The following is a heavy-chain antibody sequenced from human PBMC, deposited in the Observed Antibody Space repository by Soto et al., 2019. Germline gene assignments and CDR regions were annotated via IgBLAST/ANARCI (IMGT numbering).Heavy chain of an antibody. CDR3: ATSTLTDAFDI. CDR2: IRDDGSAT. Sequence: QVQLVESGGGVVQPGGSRRLSCEASRFSFSDYGMHWVRQAPGKGLEWVALIRDDGSATYYSDSVKGRFAISRDNSKNTLYLQMNRLRAEDMAVYYCATSTLTDAFDIWGQGTMVSVSS. V-gene: IGHV3-30*02. D-gene: IGHD2-15*01. CDR1: RFSFSDYG. J-gene: IGHJ3*02.